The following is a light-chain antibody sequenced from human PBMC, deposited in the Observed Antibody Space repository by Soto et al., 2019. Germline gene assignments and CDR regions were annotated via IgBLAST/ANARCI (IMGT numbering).Light chain of an antibody. CDR3: QQYYDTPST. Sequence: DIQMTQSPSTLSASVGDRVTITCRASQTISNWLAWYQQKPGKAPTLLIYDASTLERGVPSRFSGTGSGTDFTLTISSLQAEDVAIYYCQQYYDTPSTFGQGTKVEIK. CDR2: DAS. J-gene: IGKJ1*01. CDR1: QTISNW. V-gene: IGKV1-5*01.